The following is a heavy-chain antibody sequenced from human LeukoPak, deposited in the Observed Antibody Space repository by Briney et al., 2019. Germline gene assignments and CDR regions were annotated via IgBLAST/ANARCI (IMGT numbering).Heavy chain of an antibody. CDR1: GFTVSTNY. Sequence: GGSLRLSCSASGFTVSTNYRSCVRQAPGKGLEWVSVIYSGGSTYYADSVKGRFTISRDNSKNTLYLQMNSLRAEDTAVYYCARVVVMVRGVQSFDYWDQGTLVTVSS. CDR3: ARVVVMVRGVQSFDY. CDR2: IYSGGST. J-gene: IGHJ4*02. V-gene: IGHV3-53*01. D-gene: IGHD3-10*01.